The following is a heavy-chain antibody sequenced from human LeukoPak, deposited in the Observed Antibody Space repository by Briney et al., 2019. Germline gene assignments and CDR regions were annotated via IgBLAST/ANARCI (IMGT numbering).Heavy chain of an antibody. CDR3: ARQGYDFWSGYYYYMDV. Sequence: SETLSLTCAVSGYSISSGYYWGWIRQSPGKGLEWIGSIYHSGSTYYNPSLKSRVTISVDTSKNQFSLKLSSVTAADTAVYYCARQGYDFWSGYYYYMDVWGKGTTVTVSS. J-gene: IGHJ6*03. D-gene: IGHD3-3*01. CDR1: GYSISSGYY. V-gene: IGHV4-38-2*01. CDR2: IYHSGST.